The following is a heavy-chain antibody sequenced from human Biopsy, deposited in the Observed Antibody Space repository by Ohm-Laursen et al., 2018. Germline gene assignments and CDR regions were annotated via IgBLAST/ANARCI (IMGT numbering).Heavy chain of an antibody. J-gene: IGHJ4*02. CDR1: GASVTSGSYY. Sequence: SQTLSLTCTVSGASVTSGSYYWSWLRQPPGKGLEWLGYISNIGSTNYNPSLKSRVTISVDTSKNHFSLKLTSVTAADTAVYYCARESALAGDFDSWGQGTLVTVSS. CDR3: ARESALAGDFDS. V-gene: IGHV4-61*01. D-gene: IGHD6-19*01. CDR2: ISNIGST.